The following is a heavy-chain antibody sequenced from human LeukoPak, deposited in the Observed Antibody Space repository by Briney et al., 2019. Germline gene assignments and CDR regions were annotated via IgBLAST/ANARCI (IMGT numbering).Heavy chain of an antibody. V-gene: IGHV1-69*04. Sequence: XSVKVSCKASGGTFSSYAISWVRQAPGQGLEWMGRIIPILGIANYAQKFQGRVTITADKSTSTAYMELSSLRSEDTAVYYCAREDQAEYYFDYWGQGTLVTVSS. CDR3: AREDQAEYYFDY. CDR2: IIPILGIA. J-gene: IGHJ4*02. CDR1: GGTFSSYA.